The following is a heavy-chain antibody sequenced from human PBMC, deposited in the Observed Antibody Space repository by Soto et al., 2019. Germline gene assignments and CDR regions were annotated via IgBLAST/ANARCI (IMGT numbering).Heavy chain of an antibody. Sequence: GGSLRLSCAASGFTFDDYAMHWVWQAPGKGLEWVSGISWNSGSIGYADSVKGRFTISRDNAKNSLYLQMNSLRAEDTALYYCAKGAPPGYYYYYMDVWGKGTTVTVSS. CDR3: AKGAPPGYYYYYMDV. CDR1: GFTFDDYA. CDR2: ISWNSGSI. J-gene: IGHJ6*03. V-gene: IGHV3-9*01.